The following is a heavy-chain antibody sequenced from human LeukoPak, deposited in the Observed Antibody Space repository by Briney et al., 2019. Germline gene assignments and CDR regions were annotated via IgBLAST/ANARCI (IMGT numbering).Heavy chain of an antibody. D-gene: IGHD3-22*01. J-gene: IGHJ4*02. CDR1: GGSISSYY. CDR2: IYYSGST. Sequence: KPSETLSLTCTVSGGSISSYYWSWIRQPPGKGLEWIGYIYYSGSTNYNPSLKSRVTISVDTSKNQFSLKLSSVTAADTAVYYCASHSSGYESYFDYWGQGTLVTVSS. V-gene: IGHV4-59*01. CDR3: ASHSSGYESYFDY.